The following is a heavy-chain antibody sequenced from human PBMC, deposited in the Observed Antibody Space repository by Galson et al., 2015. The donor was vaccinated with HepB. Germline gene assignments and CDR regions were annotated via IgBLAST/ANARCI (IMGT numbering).Heavy chain of an antibody. Sequence: SLRLSCAASVFNFRTYGMSWVRQAPGKGLQWVSTINDSGGNTHYADSVKGRFTISRDNSKNTLYLHMNSLRAEDTAVYYCAKDAGGTDSGPFEYWGQGTRVTVSS. J-gene: IGHJ4*02. D-gene: IGHD1-26*01. CDR1: VFNFRTYG. CDR2: INDSGGNT. CDR3: AKDAGGTDSGPFEY. V-gene: IGHV3-23*01.